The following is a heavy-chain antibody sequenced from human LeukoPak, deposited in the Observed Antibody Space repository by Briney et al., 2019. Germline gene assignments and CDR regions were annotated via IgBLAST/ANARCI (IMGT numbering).Heavy chain of an antibody. D-gene: IGHD3-9*01. CDR3: AKDILTGYYMPYYGMDV. J-gene: IGHJ6*02. CDR1: GFTFSSYA. V-gene: IGHV3-23*01. CDR2: ISGSGGST. Sequence: GGSLRLSCAASGFTFSSYAMSWVRQAPGKGLEWVSAISGSGGSTYYADSVKGRFTISRDNSKNTLYLQMNSLRAEDTAVYYCAKDILTGYYMPYYGMDVWGQGTTVTVSS.